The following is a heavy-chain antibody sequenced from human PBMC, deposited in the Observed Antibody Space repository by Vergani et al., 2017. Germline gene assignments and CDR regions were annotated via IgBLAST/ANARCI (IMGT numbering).Heavy chain of an antibody. CDR2: IYWNDDQ. J-gene: IGHJ6*03. CDR1: GFSLNTRGVS. CDR3: VYRKTEWGTTGCFYPFYYYYYRDF. D-gene: IGHD1-7*01. Sequence: QITLKESGPTLVKPTQTLTLTCTFSGFSLNTRGVSVAWIRQPPGKALDWLALIYWNDDQHYSPSLNNRVTITKDTSKNQVVLTMTNMDYVDTGTYYCVYRKTEWGTTGCFYPFYYYYYRDFWGKGTTVTVSS. V-gene: IGHV2-5*04.